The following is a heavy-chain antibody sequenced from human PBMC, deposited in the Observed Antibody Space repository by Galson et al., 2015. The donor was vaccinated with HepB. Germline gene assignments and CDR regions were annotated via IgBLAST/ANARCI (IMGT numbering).Heavy chain of an antibody. D-gene: IGHD3-10*01. CDR3: ATPHDYYSSGSYDH. Sequence: SVKVSCKVSGGTFSSYAISWVRQAPGQGLEWMGGVIPIFYKANYAQQFQGRVTITADKSTRTAYMEVSSLRSEDTAVYYCATPHDYYSSGSYDHWGQGTLVTVSS. CDR1: GGTFSSYA. V-gene: IGHV1-69*06. CDR2: VIPIFYKA. J-gene: IGHJ4*02.